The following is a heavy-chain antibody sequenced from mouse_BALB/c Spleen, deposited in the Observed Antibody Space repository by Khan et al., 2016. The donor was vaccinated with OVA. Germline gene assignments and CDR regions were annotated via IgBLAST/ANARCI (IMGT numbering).Heavy chain of an antibody. CDR2: VSTGGGYT. V-gene: IGHV5-6*01. CDR3: TRLTYYYDSEGFAY. J-gene: IGHJ3*01. D-gene: IGHD1-1*01. Sequence: EVELVESGGALVKPGGSLKLSCAASGFTFSTYGMSWVRQTPDKRLEWVATVSTGGGYTYYLDRVMGRFTISRDNAKNTLYLQMSGLKSEDTAMFYCTRLTYYYDSEGFAYWGQGTLVTVSA. CDR1: GFTFSTYG.